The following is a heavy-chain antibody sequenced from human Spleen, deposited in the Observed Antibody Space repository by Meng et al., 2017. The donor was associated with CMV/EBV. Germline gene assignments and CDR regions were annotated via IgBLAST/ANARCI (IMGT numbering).Heavy chain of an antibody. CDR2: INHIGGT. CDR3: ARAKSGWFPFDY. D-gene: IGHD6-19*01. CDR1: GGSFSGYD. Sequence: SETLSLTCAVYGGSFSGYDWSWIRQSPGKGLEWIGEINHIGGTNYNPSLKSRVTISVDTSKNQFSLSLTSVTAADTAVYFCARAKSGWFPFDYWGQGTLVTVSS. V-gene: IGHV4-34*01. J-gene: IGHJ4*02.